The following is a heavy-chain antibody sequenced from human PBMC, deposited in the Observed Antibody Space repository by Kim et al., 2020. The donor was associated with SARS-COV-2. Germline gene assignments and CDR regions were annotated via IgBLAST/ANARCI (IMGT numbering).Heavy chain of an antibody. CDR2: IKSKTDGGTT. CDR1: GLSLNNSW. CDR3: TALPH. V-gene: IGHV3-15*01. J-gene: IGHJ4*02. Sequence: GGSLRLSCAASGLSLNNSWMSWVRQAPGKGLEWVGRIKSKTDGGTTEYAAPVKGRFTISRDDSKNTLYLQMNSLKTEDTALYFCTALPHLGQGTVVTVSS.